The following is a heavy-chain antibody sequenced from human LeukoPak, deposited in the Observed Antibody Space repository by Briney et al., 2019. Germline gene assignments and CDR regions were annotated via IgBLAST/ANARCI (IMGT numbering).Heavy chain of an antibody. CDR3: ARDLGIGSSSYYFDY. J-gene: IGHJ4*02. V-gene: IGHV3-33*01. CDR2: IWYDGSNK. CDR1: GFTFSTYG. D-gene: IGHD3-16*01. Sequence: GGSLRLSCAASGFTFSTYGMHWVRQAPGKGLEWVAVIWYDGSNKYYADSVRGRFTISRDNFKNTLYLQMNSLRAEDTAVYYCARDLGIGSSSYYFDYWGQGTLVTVSS.